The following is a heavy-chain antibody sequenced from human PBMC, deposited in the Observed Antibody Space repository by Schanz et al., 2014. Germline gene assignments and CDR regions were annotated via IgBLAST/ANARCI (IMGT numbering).Heavy chain of an antibody. CDR1: STNY. D-gene: IGHD4-4*01. Sequence: STNYIRWVRQAPGMCLEWVEVIYSDGSRYYADSVKGRFTISRDNSKNTLYLQMNSLRGEVTAVYHCAIERRFNSKYWFLWG. J-gene: IGHJ2*01. CDR2: IYSDGSR. V-gene: IGHV3-66*01. CDR3: AIERRFNSKYWFL.